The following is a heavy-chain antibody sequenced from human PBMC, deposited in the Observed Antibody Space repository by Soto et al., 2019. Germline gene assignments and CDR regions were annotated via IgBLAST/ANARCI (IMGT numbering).Heavy chain of an antibody. V-gene: IGHV4-59*08. D-gene: IGHD2-21*02. CDR1: GGSISGDH. Sequence: SETLSLTCSVSGGSISGDHWSWVRQPPGKGLEWIGYMYNSGSTNHNPSLKSRVTMSVDTSMNQFSLSLSSVTAADTAIYYCARLQRGDATSVHWGQGILVTVSS. CDR3: ARLQRGDATSVH. J-gene: IGHJ4*02. CDR2: MYNSGST.